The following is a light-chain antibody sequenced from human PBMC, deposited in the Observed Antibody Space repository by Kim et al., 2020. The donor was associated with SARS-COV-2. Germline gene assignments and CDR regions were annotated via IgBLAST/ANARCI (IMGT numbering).Light chain of an antibody. V-gene: IGLV2-14*01. Sequence: QSALTQPASLSGSPGQSITISCTGTSSDVGAYNYVSWYQHHPGKAPKLMIYEVNNRPSGVSNRFSGSKSGNTASLTISGLQAEDEADYYCNSYTKSATLVFGGGTQLTVL. CDR2: EVN. CDR3: NSYTKSATLV. CDR1: SSDVGAYNY. J-gene: IGLJ3*02.